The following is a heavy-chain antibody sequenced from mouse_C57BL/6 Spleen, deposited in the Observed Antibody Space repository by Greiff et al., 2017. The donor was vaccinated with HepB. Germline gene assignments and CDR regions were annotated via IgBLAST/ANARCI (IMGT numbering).Heavy chain of an antibody. V-gene: IGHV1-78*01. Sequence: VKLMESDAELVKPGASVKISCKVSGYTFTDHTIHWMKQRPEQGLEWIGYIYPRDGSTKYNEKFKGKATLTADKSSSTAYMQLNSLTSEDSAVYFCEGGEDYYAMDYWGQGTSVTVSS. CDR3: EGGEDYYAMDY. CDR2: IYPRDGST. J-gene: IGHJ4*01. CDR1: GYTFTDHT.